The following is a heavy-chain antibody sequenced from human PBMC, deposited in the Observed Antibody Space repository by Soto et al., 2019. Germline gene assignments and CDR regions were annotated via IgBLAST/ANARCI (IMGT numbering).Heavy chain of an antibody. Sequence: QVQLVESGGGLVKPGGSLRLSCAASGFTFSDYYMSWIRQAPGKGLEWVSYINSSSSYTNYADSVKGRFTTPRDNAKNSLYLQMNSLSAEDTAVYYCARIITAAGGRRYFDLWGRGTLVTVSS. CDR3: ARIITAAGGRRYFDL. V-gene: IGHV3-11*05. J-gene: IGHJ2*01. CDR1: GFTFSDYY. CDR2: INSSSSYT. D-gene: IGHD6-13*01.